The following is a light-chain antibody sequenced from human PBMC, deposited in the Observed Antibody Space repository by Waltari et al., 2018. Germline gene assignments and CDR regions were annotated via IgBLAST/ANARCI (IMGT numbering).Light chain of an antibody. Sequence: DIQMTQSPSSLSASVGDRVTITCRASENVNNYLNWYQQKPGKAPKLLIYKASTLQSGVPSRFSGSGSGTDYTFTISSLQSEDVATYYCQHGYGTPFTFGPGTKVDIK. V-gene: IGKV1-39*01. J-gene: IGKJ3*01. CDR2: KAS. CDR1: ENVNNY. CDR3: QHGYGTPFT.